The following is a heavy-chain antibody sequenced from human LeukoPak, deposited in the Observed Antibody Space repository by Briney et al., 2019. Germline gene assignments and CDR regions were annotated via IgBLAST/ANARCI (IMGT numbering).Heavy chain of an antibody. D-gene: IGHD2-15*01. J-gene: IGHJ4*02. Sequence: GGSLRLSCAVSGITFSSYWMHWVRQDPGSGLLWVSRINTQGTYTNYADSVKGRFTISRDNAKNTLYLQMSSLRADDTAVYYCVIDLGDYNDFWGQGTLVSVSS. V-gene: IGHV3-74*01. CDR1: GITFSSYW. CDR3: VIDLGDYNDF. CDR2: INTQGTYT.